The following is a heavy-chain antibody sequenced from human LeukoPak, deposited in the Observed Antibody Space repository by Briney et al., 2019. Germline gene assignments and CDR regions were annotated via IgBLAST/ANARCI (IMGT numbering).Heavy chain of an antibody. CDR3: AREVVVPAAARHYYYYYYMDV. CDR2: ISSSSSYI. Sequence: PGGSLRLSCAASGFTFSSYSMNWARQAPGKGLEWVSSISSSSSYIYYADSVKGRFTISRDNAKNSLYLQMNSLRAEDTAVYYCAREVVVPAAARHYYYYYYMDVWGKGTTVTVSS. CDR1: GFTFSSYS. D-gene: IGHD2-2*01. V-gene: IGHV3-21*01. J-gene: IGHJ6*03.